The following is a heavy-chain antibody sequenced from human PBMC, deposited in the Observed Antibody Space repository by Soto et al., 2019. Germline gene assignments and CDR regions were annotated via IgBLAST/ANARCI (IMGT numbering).Heavy chain of an antibody. Sequence: SGPTLVNPTQTLTLTCTFSGFSLITSGMCVSWIRQPPGKALEWLALIDWDDDKYYSTSLKTRLTISKDTSKNQVVLTMTNMDPVDTATYYCARIFGLTVGDSNYYYYGMDVWGQGTTVTVSS. CDR1: GFSLITSGMC. D-gene: IGHD3-16*01. J-gene: IGHJ6*02. CDR2: IDWDDDK. CDR3: ARIFGLTVGDSNYYYYGMDV. V-gene: IGHV2-70*01.